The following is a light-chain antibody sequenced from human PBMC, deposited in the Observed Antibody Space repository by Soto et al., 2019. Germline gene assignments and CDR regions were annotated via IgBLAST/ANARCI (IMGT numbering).Light chain of an antibody. CDR3: QQYVSSPTLT. V-gene: IGKV3-20*01. CDR2: GAS. CDR1: QSVGTS. Sequence: EIVLTQSPATLSLSPGERATLSCRASQSVGTSLAWYQQKPGQAPRLLIYGASNRATGVPDRFSGSGSGTDFTLTISRLEPEDFAVYYCQQYVSSPTLTFGGGTKVDIK. J-gene: IGKJ4*01.